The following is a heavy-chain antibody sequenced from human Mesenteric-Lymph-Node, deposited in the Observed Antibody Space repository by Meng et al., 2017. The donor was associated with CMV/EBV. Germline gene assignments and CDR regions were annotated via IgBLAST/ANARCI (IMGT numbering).Heavy chain of an antibody. Sequence: GGSLRLSCKTSGYTFSTYWIGWVRQMPGKGLELMGIIYAGDSDTRYSPSFQGQVTISADKSISTAYLQWSSLKASDTAMYYCARREAIGGADYWGQGTLVTVSS. V-gene: IGHV5-51*01. J-gene: IGHJ4*02. CDR2: IYAGDSDT. CDR3: ARREAIGGADY. D-gene: IGHD1-26*01. CDR1: GYTFSTYW.